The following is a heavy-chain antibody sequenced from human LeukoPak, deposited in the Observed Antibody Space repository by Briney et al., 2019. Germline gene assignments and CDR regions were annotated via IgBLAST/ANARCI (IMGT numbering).Heavy chain of an antibody. CDR3: ARASVQVEMANDY. D-gene: IGHD5-24*01. CDR1: GYTFTSYD. Sequence: ASVKVPCKASGYTFTSYDINWVRQATGQGLEWMGWMNPNSGNTGYAQKFQGRVTITRNTSISTAYMERSSLRSEDTAVYYCARASVQVEMANDYWGQGTLVTVSS. CDR2: MNPNSGNT. V-gene: IGHV1-8*03. J-gene: IGHJ4*02.